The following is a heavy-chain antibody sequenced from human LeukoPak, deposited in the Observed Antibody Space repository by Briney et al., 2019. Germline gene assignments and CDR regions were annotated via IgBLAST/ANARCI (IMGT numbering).Heavy chain of an antibody. CDR1: GDSISSSNW. J-gene: IGHJ4*02. Sequence: PSGTLSLTCGVSGDSISSSNWWSWVRQSPEKGLEWIGEIYHSGSTNYNPSLKSRVTILLDKSKNQFSLKLSSVNAADTAVYYCARSISAMVRGAPYYWGQGTLVTVSS. CDR3: ARSISAMVRGAPYY. CDR2: IYHSGST. V-gene: IGHV4-4*02. D-gene: IGHD3-10*01.